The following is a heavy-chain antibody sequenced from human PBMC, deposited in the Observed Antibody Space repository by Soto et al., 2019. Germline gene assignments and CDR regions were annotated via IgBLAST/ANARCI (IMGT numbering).Heavy chain of an antibody. V-gene: IGHV1-8*01. D-gene: IGHD6-6*01. CDR1: GYTFTAYD. Sequence: QVQLVQSGAEVRRPGASVRVSCKASGYTFTAYDINWVRQATGQGLEWMGWVSPHSASTGFAQKFRGRITMTTTTTITTAYMELTSLRPDDSAVYFCARGGYSSSWEFDFWGPGTLVTVSP. CDR3: ARGGYSSSWEFDF. CDR2: VSPHSAST. J-gene: IGHJ4*02.